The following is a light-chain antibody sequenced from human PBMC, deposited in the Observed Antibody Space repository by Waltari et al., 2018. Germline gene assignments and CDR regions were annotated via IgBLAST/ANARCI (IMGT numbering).Light chain of an antibody. J-gene: IGKJ2*01. CDR1: ASLLESNGYNY. CDR3: MQALQTPNT. CDR2: LGS. V-gene: IGKV2-28*01. Sequence: DIVMTQSPLSLPVTPGEPASISCRSSASLLESNGYNYLDWYLQKPGQSPQLLIYLGSNRASGVPDRFSGSGSGTEFTLKISRVEAEDAGVYYCMQALQTPNTFGQGTKLEIK.